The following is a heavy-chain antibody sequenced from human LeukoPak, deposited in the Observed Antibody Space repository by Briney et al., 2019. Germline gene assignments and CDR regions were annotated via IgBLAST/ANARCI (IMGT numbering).Heavy chain of an antibody. J-gene: IGHJ4*02. CDR1: GGSISSGSYY. CDR3: ARELGGSGWSFDY. Sequence: PSETLSLTCTVSGGSISSGSYYWSWIRQPAGKGLEWIGRIYTSGSTNYNPSLKSRVTISVDTSKNQFSLKLSSVTAADTAVYYCARELGGSGWSFDYWGQGTLVTVSS. V-gene: IGHV4-61*02. D-gene: IGHD6-19*01. CDR2: IYTSGST.